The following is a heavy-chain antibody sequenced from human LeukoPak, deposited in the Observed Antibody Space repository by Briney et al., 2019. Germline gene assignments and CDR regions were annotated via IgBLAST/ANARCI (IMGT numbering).Heavy chain of an antibody. J-gene: IGHJ4*02. CDR1: GFTFSSYG. V-gene: IGHV3-30*18. CDR3: AKSSKWRVLDY. CDR2: ISYDGSNK. Sequence: GGSLRLSCAASGFTFSSYGMHWVGQARGKGLEWVAVISYDGSNKYYADSVKGRFTISRDNSKNTLYLQMNSLRAEDTAVYYCAKSSKWRVLDYWGQGPLVTVSS. D-gene: IGHD6-19*01.